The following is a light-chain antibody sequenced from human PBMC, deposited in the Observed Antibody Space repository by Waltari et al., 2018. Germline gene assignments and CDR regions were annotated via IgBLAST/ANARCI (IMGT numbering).Light chain of an antibody. J-gene: IGKJ5*01. CDR1: HDITNH. Sequence: DIQMTQSPSSLSASVGDRVTITCQASHDITNHLNWYQQKPGKAPKLLIYDASNFETGVPSRFRGRGSGTDFTFTISSLQPEDIATYYCQQYDNLLITFGQGTRLEIK. CDR3: QQYDNLLIT. CDR2: DAS. V-gene: IGKV1-33*01.